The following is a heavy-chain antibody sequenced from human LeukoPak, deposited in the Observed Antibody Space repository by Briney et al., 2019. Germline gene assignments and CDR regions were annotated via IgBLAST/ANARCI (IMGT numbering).Heavy chain of an antibody. V-gene: IGHV4-34*01. CDR1: GGSFSGYY. D-gene: IGHD3-22*01. J-gene: IGHJ4*02. Sequence: PSETLSLTCAVYGGSFSGYYWSWIRQPPGKGLEWIGEINHSGSTNYSPSLKSRVTISVDTSKNQFSLKLSSVTAADTAVYYCARGQSLGMIVPGYWGQGTLVTVSS. CDR2: INHSGST. CDR3: ARGQSLGMIVPGY.